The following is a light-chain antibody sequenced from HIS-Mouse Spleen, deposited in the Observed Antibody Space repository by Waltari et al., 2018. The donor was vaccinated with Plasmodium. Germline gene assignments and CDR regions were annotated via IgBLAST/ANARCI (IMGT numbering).Light chain of an antibody. J-gene: IGLJ2*01. CDR2: KDS. CDR3: QAADSSGTYRV. V-gene: IGLV3-25*03. CDR1: ALPTQY. Sequence: SYELTQPPSVSVSPGQTARITCSGDALPTQYAYWYQQKPGQAPVLVIYKDSERPSGITERFSGASSGTTVTLTISGVQAEDEADYYWQAADSSGTYRVFGGGTKLTVL.